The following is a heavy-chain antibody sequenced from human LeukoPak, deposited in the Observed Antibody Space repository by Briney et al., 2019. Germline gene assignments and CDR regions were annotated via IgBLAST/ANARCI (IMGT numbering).Heavy chain of an antibody. CDR2: ISYDGNNK. J-gene: IGHJ6*02. CDR1: GFTFNSYG. D-gene: IGHD6-19*01. CDR3: AKDRGIGVAGKSFYYGMDV. V-gene: IGHV3-30*18. Sequence: HPGGSLRLSCAASGFTFNSYGMHWVRQAPGKGQERVAVISYDGNNKYYADSVKGRFTISRDNSKNTLYLQMNSLRAEDTAVYYCAKDRGIGVAGKSFYYGMDVWGQGTTVTVSS.